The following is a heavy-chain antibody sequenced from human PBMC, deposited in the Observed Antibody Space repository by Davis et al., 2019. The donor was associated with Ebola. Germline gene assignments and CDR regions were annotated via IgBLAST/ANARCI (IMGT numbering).Heavy chain of an antibody. CDR2: INHSGGT. J-gene: IGHJ4*02. V-gene: IGHV4-34*01. CDR3: VKYGAAHLFNH. Sequence: PSETLSLTCSVYGVSSSDSYYSWIRQPPGEGLEWIGEINHSGGTNYNPSLKSRLAMSVDTSKHHFSLTLSSVTAADTAVYYCVKYGAAHLFNHWGQGTLVTVS. CDR1: GVSSSDSY. D-gene: IGHD4-17*01.